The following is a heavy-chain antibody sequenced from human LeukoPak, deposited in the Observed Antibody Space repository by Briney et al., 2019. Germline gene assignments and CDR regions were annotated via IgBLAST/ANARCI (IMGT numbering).Heavy chain of an antibody. D-gene: IGHD6-6*01. Sequence: SETLSLTCTVSGGSISSSTYYWGWIRQPPGKGLEWIGSIYSVTTSYNPALKSRVTISVYTSKNQFSLKLTSVTAADTAVYYCARHFGSSSVSPYDYWGQGTLLTVSS. V-gene: IGHV4-39*01. J-gene: IGHJ4*02. CDR3: ARHFGSSSVSPYDY. CDR1: GGSISSSTYY. CDR2: IYSVTT.